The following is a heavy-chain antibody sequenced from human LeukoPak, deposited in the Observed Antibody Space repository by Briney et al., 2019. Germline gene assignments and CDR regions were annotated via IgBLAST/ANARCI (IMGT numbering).Heavy chain of an antibody. D-gene: IGHD2-2*02. CDR1: GYSFTGYY. CDR3: ARVAAEVVGVPGAIGFGWLRRDYYYMDV. V-gene: IGHV1-2*02. CDR2: INPNSGDT. Sequence: GASVKVSCKASGYSFTGYYLHWVRQAPGQGLEWMGWINPNSGDTNYAQKFQGSVTMTRDTSISTAYMNLRRLTSDDTAVYYCARVAAEVVGVPGAIGFGWLRRDYYYMDVWGKGTTVTVSS. J-gene: IGHJ6*03.